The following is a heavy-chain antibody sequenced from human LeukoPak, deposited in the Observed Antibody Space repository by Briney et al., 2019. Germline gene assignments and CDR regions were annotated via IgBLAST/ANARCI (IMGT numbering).Heavy chain of an antibody. V-gene: IGHV3-48*03. CDR3: AKDQHEWFDP. Sequence: GSLRLSCAASGFTFSSYEMNWVRQAPGKGLEWVSYISTSGSTIYYADSVKGRFTISRDNAKNSLYLQMNSLRVEDTAVYYCAKDQHEWFDPWGQGTLVTVSS. J-gene: IGHJ5*02. CDR2: ISTSGSTI. CDR1: GFTFSSYE.